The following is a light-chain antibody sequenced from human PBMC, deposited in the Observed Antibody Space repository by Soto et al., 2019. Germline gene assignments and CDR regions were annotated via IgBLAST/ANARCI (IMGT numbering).Light chain of an antibody. V-gene: IGKV3-20*01. CDR1: QSVNSSY. CDR2: GAS. J-gene: IGKJ1*01. Sequence: EIVLTQSPGTLSLSPGERVTLSCRASQSVNSSYLAWYQHKPGQAPRLLIYGASTRATGIPDRFSGSGSGTDFTLTIARLEPGDFAVYYCQQYGSSPQTFGQGTK. CDR3: QQYGSSPQT.